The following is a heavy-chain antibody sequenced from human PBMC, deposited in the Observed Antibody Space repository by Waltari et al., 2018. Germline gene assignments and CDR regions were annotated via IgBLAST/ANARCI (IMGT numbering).Heavy chain of an antibody. V-gene: IGHV3-23*04. J-gene: IGHJ4*02. Sequence: EVQLVESGGGLVQPGGSLRLSCAASGFTFSIYAMSCVRQAPGKRLEGVAGSSGNCGTTYYADSVKGRFTISIDNSKNTLYLQMNSLRAEDTAVYYCANDVRDLWSPYYFQYWGRGTLVTVSS. CDR3: ANDVRDLWSPYYFQY. CDR2: SSGNCGTT. CDR1: GFTFSIYA. D-gene: IGHD3-3*01.